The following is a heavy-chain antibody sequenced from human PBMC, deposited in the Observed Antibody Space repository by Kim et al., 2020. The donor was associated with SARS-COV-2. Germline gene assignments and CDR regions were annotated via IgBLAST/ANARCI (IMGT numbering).Heavy chain of an antibody. D-gene: IGHD2-21*02. CDR2: TYYRSKWYN. V-gene: IGHV6-1*01. CDR3: ARDHSLLFGRDDAFDI. CDR1: GDSVSSNSAA. J-gene: IGHJ3*02. Sequence: SQTLSLTCAISGDSVSSNSAAWHWIRQSPSRGLEWLGRTYYRSKWYNDYAVSVKSRITINPDTSKNQFSLQLNSVTPEDTAVYYCARDHSLLFGRDDAFDIWGQGTMVTVSS.